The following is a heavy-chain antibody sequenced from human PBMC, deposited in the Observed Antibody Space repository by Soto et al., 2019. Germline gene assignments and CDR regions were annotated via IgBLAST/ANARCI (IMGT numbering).Heavy chain of an antibody. CDR1: GFVFSNYG. CDR3: ARDVAMPSGLGLGY. V-gene: IGHV3-30*03. J-gene: IGHJ4*02. Sequence: QVQVVESGGGVVQPGRSLRLSCAASGFVFSNYGIHWVCQAPGKGLEWVAFISNDGSKKYYGDSVKGRFTISRDNSENTVYLQMTSLRPDDTAVFYCARDVAMPSGLGLGYWGQGTLVTVSS. D-gene: IGHD6-19*01. CDR2: ISNDGSKK.